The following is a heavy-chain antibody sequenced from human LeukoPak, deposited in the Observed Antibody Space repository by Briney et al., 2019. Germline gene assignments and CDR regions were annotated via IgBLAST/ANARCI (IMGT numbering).Heavy chain of an antibody. V-gene: IGHV4-59*08. D-gene: IGHD3-10*01. Sequence: PSETLSLTCTVSGGSISSYYWGWIRQPPGKGLEWIGYIYYSGSTNYNPSLKSRVTISVDTSKNQFSLKLSSVTAADTAVYYCARHTYGSGSYYVNYFDYWGQGTLVTVSS. CDR1: GGSISSYY. CDR3: ARHTYGSGSYYVNYFDY. CDR2: IYYSGST. J-gene: IGHJ4*02.